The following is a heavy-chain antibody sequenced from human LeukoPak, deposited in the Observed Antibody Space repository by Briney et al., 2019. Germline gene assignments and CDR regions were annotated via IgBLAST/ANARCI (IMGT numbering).Heavy chain of an antibody. CDR2: IFHSGST. D-gene: IGHD2-2*01. V-gene: IGHV4-4*02. CDR3: ARAPRAYCSTTGSCFRDY. CDR1: GGSIGASINSPNW. Sequence: PSETLSLTCAVSGGSIGASINSPNWWSWVRQPPGKGLEWIGEIFHSGSTNYNPSLKSRVTMSVDKSKNQFSLNLTSVTAADTAVYFCARAPRAYCSTTGSCFRDYWGQGTLVTVSS. J-gene: IGHJ4*02.